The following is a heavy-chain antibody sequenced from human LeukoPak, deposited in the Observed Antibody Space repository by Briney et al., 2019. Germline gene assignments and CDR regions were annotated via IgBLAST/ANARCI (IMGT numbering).Heavy chain of an antibody. CDR3: ARVGRCSSTACSYRFFDY. V-gene: IGHV4-39*07. CDR1: GGSISSSSYY. D-gene: IGHD2-2*01. CDR2: IYYSGST. Sequence: PSETLSLTCTVSGGSISSSSYYWGWIRQPPGKGLEWIGSIYYSGSTYYNPSLKSRVTISVDTSKNQFSLKLSSVTAADTAVYYCARVGRCSSTACSYRFFDYWGQGALVTVSS. J-gene: IGHJ4*02.